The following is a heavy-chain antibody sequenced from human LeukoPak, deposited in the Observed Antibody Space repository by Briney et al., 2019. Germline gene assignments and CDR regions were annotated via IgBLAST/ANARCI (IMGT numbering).Heavy chain of an antibody. CDR2: IKQDGSEK. J-gene: IGHJ5*02. Sequence: QSGGPLRLSCAASGFTFSSYWMTWVRQAPGKGLEWVANIKQDGSEKYYVDSVKGRFTISRDNAKNSLYLQMNSLRAEDTAVYYCARDLVGYYGSGSAWGQGTLVTVSS. CDR3: ARDLVGYYGSGSA. D-gene: IGHD3-10*01. CDR1: GFTFSSYW. V-gene: IGHV3-7*01.